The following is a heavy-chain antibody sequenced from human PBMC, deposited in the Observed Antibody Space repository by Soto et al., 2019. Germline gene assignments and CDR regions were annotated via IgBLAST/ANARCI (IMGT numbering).Heavy chain of an antibody. D-gene: IGHD3-22*01. CDR2: IYSGGST. J-gene: IGHJ3*02. Sequence: PGGSLRLSCAASGFTVSSNYMSWVRQAPGKGLEWVSVIYSGGSTYYADSVKGRFTISRDNSKNTLYLQMNSLRAEDTAVYYCARRYYDSSGAFDIWGQGTMVTVSS. CDR3: ARRYYDSSGAFDI. CDR1: GFTVSSNY. V-gene: IGHV3-66*01.